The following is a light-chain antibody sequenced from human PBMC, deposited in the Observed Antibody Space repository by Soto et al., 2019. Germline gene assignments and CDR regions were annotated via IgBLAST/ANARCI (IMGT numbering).Light chain of an antibody. CDR2: GAS. CDR1: QSVGSSY. J-gene: IGKJ1*01. Sequence: VLPQPTGTMSLSPGERATLSFSASQSVGSSYLAWYHQRPGQAPGLLMDGASTRATGIPDRFSGSGSGTDFTLTISRLEPEDFAVYYCQQYGSSPITFGQGTKVDIK. CDR3: QQYGSSPIT. V-gene: IGKV3-20*01.